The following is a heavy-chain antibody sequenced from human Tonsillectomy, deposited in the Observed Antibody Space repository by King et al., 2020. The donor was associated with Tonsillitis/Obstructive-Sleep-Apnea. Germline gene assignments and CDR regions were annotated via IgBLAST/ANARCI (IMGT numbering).Heavy chain of an antibody. CDR3: ARDLGFYDFDYYYYYYMDV. CDR2: INPSGGST. Sequence: VQLVESGAEVKKPGASVKVSCTASGYTFTSYYMHWVRQAPGQGLEWMGIINPSGGSTSYAQKFQGRVTMTRDTSTSTVYMELSSLRSEDTSVYYCARDLGFYDFDYYYYYYMDVWGKGTTVTVSS. J-gene: IGHJ6*03. CDR1: GYTFTSYY. D-gene: IGHD3-3*01. V-gene: IGHV1-46*01.